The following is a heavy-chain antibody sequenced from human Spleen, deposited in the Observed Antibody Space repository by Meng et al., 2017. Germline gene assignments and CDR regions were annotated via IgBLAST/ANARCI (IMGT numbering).Heavy chain of an antibody. D-gene: IGHD3-16*02. Sequence: QVQLVQSGAEVKKPGASLKVSCKASGYTFTAYYIHWVRQAPGQGLEWMGRINPNSGDTNYAQKFQGRVTMTRDTSISTAYMELSRLISDDTAVYYCARDASCDHWGQGTLVTVSS. CDR2: INPNSGDT. J-gene: IGHJ4*02. V-gene: IGHV1-2*06. CDR1: GYTFTAYY. CDR3: ARDASCDH.